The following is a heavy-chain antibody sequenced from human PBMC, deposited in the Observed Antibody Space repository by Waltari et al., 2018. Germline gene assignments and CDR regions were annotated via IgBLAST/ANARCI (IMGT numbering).Heavy chain of an antibody. J-gene: IGHJ5*02. V-gene: IGHV3-9*01. D-gene: IGHD6-19*01. CDR3: AKGEQWLVRYNWFDP. Sequence: EVQLVESGGGLVQPGRSLRLSCAASGFTFDDYAMHWVRQAPGKGLELVSGISWKSGSIGYADSVKGRFTISRDNAKNSLYLQMNSLRAEDTAVYYCAKGEQWLVRYNWFDPWGQGTLVTVSS. CDR1: GFTFDDYA. CDR2: ISWKSGSI.